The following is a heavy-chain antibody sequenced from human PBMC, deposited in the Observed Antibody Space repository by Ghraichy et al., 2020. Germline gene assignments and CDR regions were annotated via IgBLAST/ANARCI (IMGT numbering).Heavy chain of an antibody. CDR3: ARDGRRNAYDI. CDR1: GGSIISNY. V-gene: IGHV4-4*07. J-gene: IGHJ3*02. CDR2: ISPTGST. Sequence: GSLRLSCTVSGGSIISNYCTWIRRPAGKGLEWIGRISPTGSTNYNSSLKSRVTMSVDTSKNQFSLKLNSVTAADTAIYYCARDGRRNAYDIWGQGTMVTVSS.